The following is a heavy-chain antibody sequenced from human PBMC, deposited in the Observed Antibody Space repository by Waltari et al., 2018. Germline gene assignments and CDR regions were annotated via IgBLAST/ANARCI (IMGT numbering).Heavy chain of an antibody. J-gene: IGHJ4*02. CDR1: GFTVSSNY. CDR2: SYSGGST. Sequence: EVQLVESGGGLIQPGGSLRLSCAASGFTVSSNYMSWVRQAPGKGLEWGSVSYSGGSTYYADSVKGRFTISRDNSKNTLYLQMNSLRAEDTAVYYCAREFRGTAAAGYFDYWGQGTLVTVSS. CDR3: AREFRGTAAAGYFDY. V-gene: IGHV3-53*01. D-gene: IGHD6-13*01.